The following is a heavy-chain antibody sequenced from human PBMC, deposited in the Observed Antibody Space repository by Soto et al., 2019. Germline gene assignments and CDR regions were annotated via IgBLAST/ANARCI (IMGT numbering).Heavy chain of an antibody. Sequence: SETLSLTCAVYGGSFSGYYWSWIRQPPGKGLEWIGEINHSGSTNYNPSLKSRVTISVDTSKNQFSLKLSSVTAADTAVYYCARGYIAAAGTGWFDSWGQGTLVTVSS. J-gene: IGHJ5*01. D-gene: IGHD6-13*01. CDR1: GGSFSGYY. CDR2: INHSGST. V-gene: IGHV4-34*01. CDR3: ARGYIAAAGTGWFDS.